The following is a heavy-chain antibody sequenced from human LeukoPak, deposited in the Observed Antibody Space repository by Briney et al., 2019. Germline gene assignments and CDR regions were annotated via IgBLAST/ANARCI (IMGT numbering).Heavy chain of an antibody. J-gene: IGHJ4*02. Sequence: GGSLRLSCAASGFTFSTYWMHWVRHAPGKGLVWVSHINSYGSSTSYADSVKGRFTISRDNAKNTLYLQMNSLRAEDTAVYYCARGRGVDYWGQGTLVTVPS. CDR2: INSYGSST. CDR3: ARGRGVDY. V-gene: IGHV3-74*01. CDR1: GFTFSTYW.